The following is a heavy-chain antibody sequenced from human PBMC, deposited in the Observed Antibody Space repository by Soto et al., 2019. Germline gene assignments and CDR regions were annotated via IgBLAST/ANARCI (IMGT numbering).Heavy chain of an antibody. D-gene: IGHD3-22*01. CDR1: GFTFSSYG. J-gene: IGHJ3*02. CDR2: ISYDGRNK. Sequence: GGSLRLSCAASGFTFSSYGMHWVRQAPGKGLEWVAVISYDGRNKYYADSVKGRFTISRDNSKNTLYLQMNSLRAEDTAVYCCARGRITMIPDAFDIWGQGTMVTVSS. V-gene: IGHV3-30*03. CDR3: ARGRITMIPDAFDI.